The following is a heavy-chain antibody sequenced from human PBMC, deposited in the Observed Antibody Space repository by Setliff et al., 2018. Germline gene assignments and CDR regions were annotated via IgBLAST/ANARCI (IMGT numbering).Heavy chain of an antibody. Sequence: AGGSLRLSCAASGFTFSSYSMNWVRQAPGKGLEWVSSISSSSSYIYYADSLKGRFTISRDNAKNSLYLQMNSLRAEDTAVYYCATYSSGWYDRRHYYYGMDVWGQGTTVTVSS. J-gene: IGHJ6*02. D-gene: IGHD6-19*01. CDR2: ISSSSSYI. V-gene: IGHV3-21*01. CDR1: GFTFSSYS. CDR3: ATYSSGWYDRRHYYYGMDV.